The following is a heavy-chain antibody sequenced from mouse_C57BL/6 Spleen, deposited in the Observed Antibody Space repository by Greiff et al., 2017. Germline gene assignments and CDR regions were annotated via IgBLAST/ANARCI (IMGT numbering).Heavy chain of an antibody. CDR1: GYTFTDYE. CDR3: TRFAY. V-gene: IGHV1-15*01. J-gene: IGHJ3*01. CDR2: IDPETGGT. Sequence: QVQLQQSGAELVRPGASVTLSCKASGYTFTDYEMHWVKQTPVPGLEWIGAIDPETGGTAYNQKFKGKAILTADKPSSTAYMELRSLTSEDSAVYYCTRFAYWGQGTLVTVSA.